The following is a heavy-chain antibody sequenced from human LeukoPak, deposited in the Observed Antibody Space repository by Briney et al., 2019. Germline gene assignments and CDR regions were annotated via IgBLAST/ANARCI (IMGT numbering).Heavy chain of an antibody. Sequence: GGSLRLSCATSGFSFSSYWMSWVRQAPGKGLEWVANIKKDGSEKYYLDSVKGRFTVSRDNAKNSLYLQMNSLRAEDTAVYYCARVGARQILEYWGQGTLVTVSS. D-gene: IGHD4-17*01. J-gene: IGHJ4*02. CDR1: GFSFSSYW. CDR2: IKKDGSEK. CDR3: ARVGARQILEY. V-gene: IGHV3-7*01.